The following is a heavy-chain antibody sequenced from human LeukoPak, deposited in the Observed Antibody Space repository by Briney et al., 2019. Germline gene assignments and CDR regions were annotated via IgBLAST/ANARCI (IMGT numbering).Heavy chain of an antibody. Sequence: SETLSLTCAVYGGSFSGYYWSWIRQPPGKGLEWTGEINHSGSTNYNPSLKSRVTISVDTSKNQFSLKLSSVTAADTAVYYCATAAVLYSSSQRGGIYYYYGMDVWGQGTTVTVSS. CDR2: INHSGST. D-gene: IGHD6-13*01. J-gene: IGHJ6*02. CDR1: GGSFSGYY. V-gene: IGHV4-34*01. CDR3: ATAAVLYSSSQRGGIYYYYGMDV.